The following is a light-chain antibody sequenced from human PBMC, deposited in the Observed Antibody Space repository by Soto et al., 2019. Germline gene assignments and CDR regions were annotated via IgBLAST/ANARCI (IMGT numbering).Light chain of an antibody. CDR3: LQYHNLWA. Sequence: ILMTQSPATVSVSPGESATLSCRASQNIYYNVAWYQHRPGQAPRLLIYRASTRAPGLPARFSGSGSGTEFTLTITSPQPEDFTDYSCLQYHNLWAFGQGPNVEI. CDR1: QNIYYN. V-gene: IGKV3-15*01. CDR2: RAS. J-gene: IGKJ1*01.